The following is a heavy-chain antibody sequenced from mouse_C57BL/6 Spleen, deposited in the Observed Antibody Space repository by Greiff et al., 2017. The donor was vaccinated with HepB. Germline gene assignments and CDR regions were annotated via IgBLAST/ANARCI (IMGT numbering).Heavy chain of an antibody. D-gene: IGHD2-5*01. CDR2: IDPETGGT. CDR1: GYTFTDYE. J-gene: IGHJ3*01. CDR3: TRGDYYSNYDWFAY. Sequence: QVQLQQSGAELVRPGASVTLSCKASGYTFTDYEMHWVKQTPVHGLEWIGAIDPETGGTAYNQKFKGKAILTADKSSSTAYMELRSLTSEDSAVYYCTRGDYYSNYDWFAYWGQGTLVTVSA. V-gene: IGHV1-15*01.